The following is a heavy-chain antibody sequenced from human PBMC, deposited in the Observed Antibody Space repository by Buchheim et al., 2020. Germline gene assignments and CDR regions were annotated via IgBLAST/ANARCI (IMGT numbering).Heavy chain of an antibody. V-gene: IGHV3-7*01. J-gene: IGHJ6*02. D-gene: IGHD2-15*01. CDR3: ASDDVADYYYYGMDV. Sequence: EVQLVESGGGLVQPGGSLRLSCAASGFTFSSYWMSWVRQAPGKGLEWVANIKQDGSEKYYVDSVKGRFTISRDNAKNSLYLQMNSLRAEDTAVYYCASDDVADYYYYGMDVWGQGTT. CDR2: IKQDGSEK. CDR1: GFTFSSYW.